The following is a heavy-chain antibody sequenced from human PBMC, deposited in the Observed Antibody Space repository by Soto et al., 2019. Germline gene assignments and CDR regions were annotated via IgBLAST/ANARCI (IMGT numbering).Heavy chain of an antibody. V-gene: IGHV3-23*01. CDR3: ARYIPGVRYYGMDV. Sequence: EVQLLESGGGLVQPGGSLRLSCAASGFTFSSYAMKWVRQAPGKGLEWVSLISDSGTLTYYADSVKGRFTISRDNSENTLFLQMYSLRAEDTAVYYCARYIPGVRYYGMDVWGQGTTVTVSS. D-gene: IGHD2-2*01. CDR1: GFTFSSYA. CDR2: ISDSGTLT. J-gene: IGHJ6*02.